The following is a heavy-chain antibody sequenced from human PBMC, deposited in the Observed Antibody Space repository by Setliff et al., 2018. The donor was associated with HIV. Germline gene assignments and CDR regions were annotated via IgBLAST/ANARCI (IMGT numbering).Heavy chain of an antibody. CDR2: IYYSGST. J-gene: IGHJ4*02. D-gene: IGHD4-17*01. CDR1: GGSMSSHY. CDR3: ARDVATVATPERAD. Sequence: PSETLSLTCTVSGGSMSSHYWSWIRQSPGKGLERIGSIYYSGSTNYNPSVKSRVTISIDTSKKQFALRLGSVTAADTALYFCARDVATVATPERADWGPGTLVTVSS. V-gene: IGHV4-59*11.